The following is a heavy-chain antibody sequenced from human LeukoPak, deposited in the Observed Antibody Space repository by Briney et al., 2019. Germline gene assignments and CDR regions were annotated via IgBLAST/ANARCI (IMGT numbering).Heavy chain of an antibody. J-gene: IGHJ1*01. D-gene: IGHD6-13*01. CDR2: IYYSGST. Sequence: SETLSLTCTVSGSSISSYYWSWIRQPPGKGLEWIGYIYYSGSTNYNPSLKSRVTISVDTSKNQFSLKLSSVTAADTAVYYCARGGYNSSWYFQHWGQGTLVTVSS. V-gene: IGHV4-59*01. CDR3: ARGGYNSSWYFQH. CDR1: GSSISSYY.